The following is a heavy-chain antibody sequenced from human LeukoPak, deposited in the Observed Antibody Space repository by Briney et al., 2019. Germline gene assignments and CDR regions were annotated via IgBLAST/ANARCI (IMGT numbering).Heavy chain of an antibody. D-gene: IGHD3-10*01. CDR1: GCSISSYY. CDR2: IYYSGST. J-gene: IGHJ4*02. Sequence: PSETLSLTCTVSGCSISSYYWSWIRQPPGKGLEWIGYIYYSGSTNYNPSLKSRVTISVDTSKNQFSLKLSSVTAADTAVYYCARGLTMVRGVVTYDYWGQGTLVTVSS. V-gene: IGHV4-59*08. CDR3: ARGLTMVRGVVTYDY.